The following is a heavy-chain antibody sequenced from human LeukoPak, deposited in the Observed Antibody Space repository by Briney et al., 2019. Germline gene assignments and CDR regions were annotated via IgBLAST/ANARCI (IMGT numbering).Heavy chain of an antibody. Sequence: SETLSLTCTVSGGSISSSSYYWGWIRQPPGKGLEWIGSIYYSGSTYYNPSLKSRVTISVDTSKNQFSLKLSSVTAADTAVYYCARGDGYNKNDYWGQGTLVTVSS. CDR1: GGSISSSSYY. CDR3: ARGDGYNKNDY. CDR2: IYYSGST. D-gene: IGHD5-24*01. V-gene: IGHV4-39*01. J-gene: IGHJ4*02.